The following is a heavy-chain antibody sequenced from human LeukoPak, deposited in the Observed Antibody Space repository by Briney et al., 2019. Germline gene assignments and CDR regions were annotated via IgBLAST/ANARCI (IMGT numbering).Heavy chain of an antibody. CDR2: ISGSSGST. V-gene: IGHV3-23*01. CDR3: AKDQSIAARRTPGY. D-gene: IGHD6-6*01. Sequence: PGGSLRLSCAASGFTFSSYAMSWFRQAPGKGLEWVSAISGSSGSTYYADSVKGRFTISRDNSKNTLYLQMNSLRAEDTAVYYCAKDQSIAARRTPGYWGQGTLVTVSS. CDR1: GFTFSSYA. J-gene: IGHJ4*02.